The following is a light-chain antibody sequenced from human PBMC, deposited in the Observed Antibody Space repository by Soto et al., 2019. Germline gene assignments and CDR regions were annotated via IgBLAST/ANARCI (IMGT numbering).Light chain of an antibody. J-gene: IGLJ2*01. V-gene: IGLV2-14*03. CDR1: SSDIGGYNY. Sequence: QSALTQPASVSGSPGQSITISCTGTSSDIGGYNYVSWYQHHPGKAPKLIIYDVTIRPSGVSDRFSGSKSGYTASLTISGLQAEDEADYYCTSYTSSTTGVFGGGTKLTVL. CDR2: DVT. CDR3: TSYTSSTTGV.